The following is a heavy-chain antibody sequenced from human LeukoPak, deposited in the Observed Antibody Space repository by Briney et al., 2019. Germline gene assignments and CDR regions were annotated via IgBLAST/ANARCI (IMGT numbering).Heavy chain of an antibody. CDR2: IYYSGST. CDR1: GGSISSYY. J-gene: IGHJ4*02. Sequence: SETLSLTCTVSGGSISSYYWSWIRQPPGKGLEWIGYIYYSGSTNYNPSLKSRVTISVDASKNQFSLKLSSVTAADTAVYYCASNSGGWYSDYWGQGTLVTVSS. CDR3: ASNSGGWYSDY. V-gene: IGHV4-59*08. D-gene: IGHD6-19*01.